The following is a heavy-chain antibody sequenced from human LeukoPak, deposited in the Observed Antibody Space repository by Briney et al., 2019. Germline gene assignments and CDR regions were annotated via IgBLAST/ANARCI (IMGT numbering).Heavy chain of an antibody. Sequence: PGGSLRLSCAASGFTFSSYAMHWVRQAPGKGLEWVAVISYDGSNKYYADSVKGRFTISRDNSKNTLYLQMNSLRAEDTAVYYCAKDVTAARPEYFQHWGQGTLVTVSS. CDR3: AKDVTAARPEYFQH. V-gene: IGHV3-30-3*01. J-gene: IGHJ1*01. D-gene: IGHD6-6*01. CDR2: ISYDGSNK. CDR1: GFTFSSYA.